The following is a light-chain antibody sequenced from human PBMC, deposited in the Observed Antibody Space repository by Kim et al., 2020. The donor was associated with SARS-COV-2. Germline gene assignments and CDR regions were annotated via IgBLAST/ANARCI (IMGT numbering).Light chain of an antibody. CDR3: TQVLQTPVT. J-gene: IGKJ4*01. V-gene: IGKV2-28*01. Sequence: EILMTQSPLSLPVTPGEPASISCRSSQSLLHSNGYYYLDWYMQKPGQSPQLLIYVASNRASGVPDRFSGSGSGTHFTLKISRVEAEDVGIYYCTQVLQTPVTFGGGTKVDIK. CDR2: VAS. CDR1: QSLLHSNGYYY.